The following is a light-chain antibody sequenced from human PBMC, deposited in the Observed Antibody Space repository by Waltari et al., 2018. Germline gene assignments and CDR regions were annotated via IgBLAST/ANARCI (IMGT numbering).Light chain of an antibody. J-gene: IGLJ3*02. Sequence: QLVLTQSPSASASLGASVKLTCTLSSGHSSNIIAWLQQQPEKGPRYLMKVNSDGSHSKGDEIPDRFSGSSSGAERYLTSSSVQSDDEADYYCQTGGHGTWVFGGGTKLTVL. CDR2: VNSDGSH. CDR3: QTGGHGTWV. CDR1: SGHSSNI. V-gene: IGLV4-69*01.